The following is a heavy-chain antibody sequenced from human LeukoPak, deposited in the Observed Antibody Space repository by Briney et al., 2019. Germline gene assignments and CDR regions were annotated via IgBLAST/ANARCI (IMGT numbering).Heavy chain of an antibody. CDR3: ARVGQWLTYYYYYYMDV. V-gene: IGHV4-39*07. Sequence: SETLSLTCTVSGGSISSSSYFWGWIRQPPGKGLEWIGSMYYSGSTYYNPSLKSRVTISVDTSKNQFSLKLSSVTAADTAVYYCARVGQWLTYYYYYYMDVWGKGTTVTVSS. CDR2: MYYSGST. CDR1: GGSISSSSYF. J-gene: IGHJ6*03. D-gene: IGHD6-19*01.